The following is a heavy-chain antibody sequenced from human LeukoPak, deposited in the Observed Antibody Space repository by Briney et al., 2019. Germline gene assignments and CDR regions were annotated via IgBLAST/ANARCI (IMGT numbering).Heavy chain of an antibody. CDR1: GFTFSSYA. V-gene: IGHV4-34*01. J-gene: IGHJ4*02. CDR3: ARAPLDGGDIVVVPAAPYLDY. D-gene: IGHD2-2*01. CDR2: INHSGST. Sequence: LRLSCAASGFTFSSYAMHWVRQPPGKGLEWIGEINHSGSTNYNPSLKSRVTISVDTSKNQFSLKLSSVTAADTAVYYCARAPLDGGDIVVVPAAPYLDYWGQGTLVTVSS.